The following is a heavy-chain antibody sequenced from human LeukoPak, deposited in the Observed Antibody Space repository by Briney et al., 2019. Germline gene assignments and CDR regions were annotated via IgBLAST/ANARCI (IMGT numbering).Heavy chain of an antibody. CDR3: ARTRYYYNSRSYGAPYYFDY. D-gene: IGHD3-10*01. Sequence: PSETLSLTYAVSGGSISSNSYYWGWIRQPPGKGLEWIGSIYYSGSTYYNPSLKSRVTISVDTSKNQFSLKLSSVTAADTAVYYCARTRYYYNSRSYGAPYYFDYWGQGTLVTVSS. V-gene: IGHV4-39*01. CDR1: GGSISSNSYY. CDR2: IYYSGST. J-gene: IGHJ4*02.